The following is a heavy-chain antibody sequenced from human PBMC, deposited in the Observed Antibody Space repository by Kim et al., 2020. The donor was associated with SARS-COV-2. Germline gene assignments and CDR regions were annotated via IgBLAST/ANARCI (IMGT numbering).Heavy chain of an antibody. CDR3: ARGLQYAFDV. Sequence: IHYAGSVRVRFTISRDNAGESLFLRMSSLRDDDTAVYYCARGLQYAFDVWGQGTMVTASS. J-gene: IGHJ3*01. V-gene: IGHV3-48*02. CDR2: I.